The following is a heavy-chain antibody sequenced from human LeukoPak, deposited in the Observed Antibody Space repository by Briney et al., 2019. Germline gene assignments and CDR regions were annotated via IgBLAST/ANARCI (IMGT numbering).Heavy chain of an antibody. CDR3: ARGGQEMAPEYFQR. J-gene: IGHJ1*01. V-gene: IGHV4-59*01. Sequence: SETLSLTCAVYGGSFSGYYWSWIRQPPGKGLEWIGYIYYSGSTNYNPSLKSRVAISVDTSKNQFSLKLSSVTAADTAVYFCARGGQEMAPEYFQRWGQGTLVTVSS. CDR2: IYYSGST. D-gene: IGHD5-24*01. CDR1: GGSFSGYY.